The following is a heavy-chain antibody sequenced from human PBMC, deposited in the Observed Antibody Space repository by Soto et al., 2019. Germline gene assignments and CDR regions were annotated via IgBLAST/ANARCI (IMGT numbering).Heavy chain of an antibody. V-gene: IGHV4-30-2*01. D-gene: IGHD6-25*01. Sequence: SETLSLTCAVSGGSISSGGYSWSWIRQPPGKGLEWIGYIYHSGSTYYNPSLKSRVTISVDRSKNQFSLKLSSVTAADTAVYYCARDRPARPNWFDPWGQGTLVTVSS. CDR3: ARDRPARPNWFDP. CDR2: IYHSGST. CDR1: GGSISSGGYS. J-gene: IGHJ5*02.